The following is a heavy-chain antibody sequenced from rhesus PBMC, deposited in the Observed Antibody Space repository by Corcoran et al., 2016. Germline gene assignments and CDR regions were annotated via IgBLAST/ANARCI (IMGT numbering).Heavy chain of an antibody. CDR1: GRFIRGCS. CDR2: IGGSSGIT. D-gene: IGHD3-28*01. CDR3: ARFSGYYPNFDS. J-gene: IGHJ4*01. Sequence: QVPLQESGPGLVKPSETLSLTCPVSGRFIRGCSCNWNSQSPGKGLEWIGDIGGSSGITYYNPSLNRRVTSSTDTSKNQCSLKLASVTAADTAVYYCARFSGYYPNFDSWGQGVLVTVSS. V-gene: IGHV4-165*02.